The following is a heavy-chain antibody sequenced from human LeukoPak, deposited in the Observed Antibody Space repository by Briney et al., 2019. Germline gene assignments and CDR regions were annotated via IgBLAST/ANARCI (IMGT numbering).Heavy chain of an antibody. CDR2: ISGSGGST. CDR3: AKNTHSSGWYNDY. V-gene: IGHV3-23*01. D-gene: IGHD6-19*01. CDR1: GFTFSSYA. J-gene: IGHJ4*02. Sequence: GGSLRLSCAASGFTFSSYAMSWVRQAPGKGLEWASAISGSGGSTYYADSVKGRFTISRDNSKNTLYLQMNSLRAEDTAVYYCAKNTHSSGWYNDYWGQGTLVTVSS.